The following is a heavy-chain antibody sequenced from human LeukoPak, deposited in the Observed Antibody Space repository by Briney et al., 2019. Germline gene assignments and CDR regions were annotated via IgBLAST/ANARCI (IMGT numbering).Heavy chain of an antibody. Sequence: SQTLSLTCAISGDSVSSNSAAWNWIRQSPSRGLEWRLRTYYRSKWYNDYAVSVKSRIPINPDTSKNQLSLQPNSVTPEDTAVYFRARDTYRLLDYWGQGTLVTVSS. J-gene: IGHJ4*02. V-gene: IGHV6-1*01. CDR3: ARDTYRLLDY. D-gene: IGHD5-18*01. CDR1: GDSVSSNSAA. CDR2: TYYRSKWYN.